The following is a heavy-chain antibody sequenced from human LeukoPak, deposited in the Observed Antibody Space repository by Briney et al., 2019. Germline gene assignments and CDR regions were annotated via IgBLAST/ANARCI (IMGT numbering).Heavy chain of an antibody. D-gene: IGHD3-10*01. CDR2: IYSSGTT. CDR3: ASVDRGWFAVGEY. Sequence: SETLSLTCTVSGGSISSSSYYWGWIRQPPGKGLDWIGSIYSSGTTYYNPSLRSRVTISVDTSKNQFSLRLTSVTAADTAVYYCASVDRGWFAVGEYWGQGTLVTVSS. V-gene: IGHV4-39*01. J-gene: IGHJ4*02. CDR1: GGSISSSSYY.